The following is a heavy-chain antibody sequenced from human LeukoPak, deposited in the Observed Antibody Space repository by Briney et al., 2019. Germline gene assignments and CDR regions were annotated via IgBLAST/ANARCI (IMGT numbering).Heavy chain of an antibody. V-gene: IGHV4-34*01. D-gene: IGHD6-6*01. Sequence: PSETLSLTCAVYGGSFSGYYWSWIRQPPGKGLEWIGEINHSGSTNYNPSLKSRVTISVDTSKNQFSLKLSSVTAADTAVYYCARHNLAARGDFDYWGQGTLVTVSS. J-gene: IGHJ4*02. CDR3: ARHNLAARGDFDY. CDR2: INHSGST. CDR1: GGSFSGYY.